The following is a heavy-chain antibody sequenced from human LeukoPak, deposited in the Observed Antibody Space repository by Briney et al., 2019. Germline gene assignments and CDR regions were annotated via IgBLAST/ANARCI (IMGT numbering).Heavy chain of an antibody. CDR2: ISFDGSNK. J-gene: IGHJ6*02. D-gene: IGHD2-15*01. CDR3: ARDGEYCSAGCTSHSYSYGLDV. CDR1: GFTFSNYG. V-gene: IGHV3-30*03. Sequence: GRSLRLSCAASGFTFSNYGMHWVRQAPGKGLEWVAVISFDGSNKYYGDSVKGRFTISRDNSKNTLYLQMNSLRAEDTAVYYCARDGEYCSAGCTSHSYSYGLDVWGQGTTVTVSS.